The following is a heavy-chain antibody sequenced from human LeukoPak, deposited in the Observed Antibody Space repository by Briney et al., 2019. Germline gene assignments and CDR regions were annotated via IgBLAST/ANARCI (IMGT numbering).Heavy chain of an antibody. CDR2: INWNGGNT. J-gene: IGHJ4*02. D-gene: IGHD4-11*01. V-gene: IGHV3-20*04. CDR3: AKVASNYDFDY. CDR1: GFTFDDYG. Sequence: GGSLRLSCAASGFTFDDYGMTWVRQTPGKGLEWASGINWNGGNTGYADSVKGRFTISRDNANNSLYLQMNSLRAEDTALYYCAKVASNYDFDYWGQGTLVTVSS.